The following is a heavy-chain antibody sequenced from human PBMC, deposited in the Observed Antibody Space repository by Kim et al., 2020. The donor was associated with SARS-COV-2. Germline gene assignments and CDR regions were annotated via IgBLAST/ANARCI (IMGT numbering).Heavy chain of an antibody. D-gene: IGHD5-12*01. CDR2: ISWDGGNT. CDR1: GFTFDDYT. J-gene: IGHJ6*02. V-gene: IGHV3-43*01. CDR3: ARSRGDGYNYYYYFGMDV. Sequence: GGSLRLSCAASGFTFDDYTMHWVRQAPGKGLEWVSLISWDGGNTYYADSVKGRFTISRDNSKNSLYLHMNSLRTEDTALYYCARSRGDGYNYYYYFGMDVRVQAGTVTVSS.